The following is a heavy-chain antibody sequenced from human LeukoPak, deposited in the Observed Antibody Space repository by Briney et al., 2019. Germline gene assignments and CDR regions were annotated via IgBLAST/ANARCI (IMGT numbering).Heavy chain of an antibody. J-gene: IGHJ1*01. CDR3: AKVELNWNDEYFQH. Sequence: GGSLRLSCAASGFTFSSYAMSWVRQAPGKGLEWVSAISGSGGSTYYADSVKGRFTISRDNSKNTLYPQMNSLRAEDTAVYYCAKVELNWNDEYFQHWGQGTLVTVSS. CDR1: GFTFSSYA. V-gene: IGHV3-23*01. D-gene: IGHD1-1*01. CDR2: ISGSGGST.